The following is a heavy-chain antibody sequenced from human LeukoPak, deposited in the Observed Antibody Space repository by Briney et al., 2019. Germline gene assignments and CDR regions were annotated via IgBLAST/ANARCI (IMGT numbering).Heavy chain of an antibody. J-gene: IGHJ4*02. Sequence: ASVKVSCKASGYTFTSYGISWVRQAAGQGLQWMGWMNPNSANTGYAQKFQGRVTFTRNISLSTAYMELSSLTSEDTAVYYCARGDNNYGGIDYWGQGTLVTVSS. V-gene: IGHV1-8*03. CDR3: ARGDNNYGGIDY. D-gene: IGHD4-11*01. CDR1: GYTFTSYG. CDR2: MNPNSANT.